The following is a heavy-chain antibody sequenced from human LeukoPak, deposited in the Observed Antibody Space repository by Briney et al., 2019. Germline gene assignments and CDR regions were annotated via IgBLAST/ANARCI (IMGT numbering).Heavy chain of an antibody. CDR3: ARDTGRFPHVAFDI. J-gene: IGHJ3*02. Sequence: PSETLSLTCTVSGASISSYYWSWIRQPPGKGLEWIGYIYYSGSTNYNPSLKSGVSISVDTSKNQFSLKLSSVTAADTAVYYCARDTGRFPHVAFDIWGQGTMVTVSS. CDR1: GASISSYY. D-gene: IGHD1-26*01. V-gene: IGHV4-59*12. CDR2: IYYSGST.